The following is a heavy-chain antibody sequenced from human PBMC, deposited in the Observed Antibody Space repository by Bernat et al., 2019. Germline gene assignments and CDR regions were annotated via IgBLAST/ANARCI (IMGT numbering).Heavy chain of an antibody. CDR3: AREYRYGYYFDY. CDR2: INTGTDNT. CDR1: GYTFTSNV. V-gene: IGHV1-3*04. D-gene: IGHD5-18*01. J-gene: IGHJ4*02. Sequence: QVQLVQSGAEVKKSGASVKVSCKASGYTFTSNVMHWVRQAPGQRLEWIGWINTGTDNTKYSQKFQGRVTITQDTSASTAYMELGSLRSEDSAVYYCAREYRYGYYFDYWGQGTLVTLSS.